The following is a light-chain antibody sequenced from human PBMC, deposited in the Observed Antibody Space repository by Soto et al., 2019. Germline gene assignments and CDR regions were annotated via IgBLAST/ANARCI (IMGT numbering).Light chain of an antibody. CDR2: AAS. V-gene: IGKV1-39*01. Sequence: DIQMTQSPSSLSASVGDRVTITCRASQSISSYLNWYQQKPGKAPKLLIYAASSLQSGVPSRFSGSGSGTDFTLTISSLQPEDFATYYCQQSYNAVTFGQGTKVEIK. CDR3: QQSYNAVT. CDR1: QSISSY. J-gene: IGKJ1*01.